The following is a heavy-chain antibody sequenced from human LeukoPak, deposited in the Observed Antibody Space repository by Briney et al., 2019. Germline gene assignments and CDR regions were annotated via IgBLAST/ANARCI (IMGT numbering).Heavy chain of an antibody. CDR2: IHPNNGGT. Sequence: GASVKISCKGSGYTFTGDYIHWVRQAPGQGLEWMGWIHPNNGGTNYAQKFQGRVTMTRDTSISTVYMDLGRLTSDDTAVYYCARVGVAAADPFDYWGQGTLVTVSS. CDR3: ARVGVAAADPFDY. J-gene: IGHJ4*02. V-gene: IGHV1-2*02. D-gene: IGHD6-13*01. CDR1: GYTFTGDY.